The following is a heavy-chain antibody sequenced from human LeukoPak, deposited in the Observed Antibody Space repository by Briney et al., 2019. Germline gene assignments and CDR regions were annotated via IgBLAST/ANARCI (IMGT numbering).Heavy chain of an antibody. D-gene: IGHD2-8*01. V-gene: IGHV3-33*01. Sequence: PGRSLRLSCAASGFTFSSYGMHWVRQAPGKGLEWVAVIWYDGSNKYYADSVKGRFTISRDNSKNTLYLQMNSPRAEDTAVYYCARDVSYYYYMDVWGKGTTVTVSS. CDR1: GFTFSSYG. CDR3: ARDVSYYYYMDV. CDR2: IWYDGSNK. J-gene: IGHJ6*03.